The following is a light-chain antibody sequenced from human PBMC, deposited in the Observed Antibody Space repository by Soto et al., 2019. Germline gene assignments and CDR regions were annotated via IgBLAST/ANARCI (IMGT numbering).Light chain of an antibody. CDR1: QGISSY. Sequence: QLTQSPSSLSASVGDRLAITCRASQGISSYLAWYQKKQGKXPNXXIYAASTLQSGVPSRFRGSGSGTDLTITISRLQPEDFETYYCQQLNTYPITFGQGTRLEIK. CDR2: AAS. V-gene: IGKV1-9*01. J-gene: IGKJ5*01. CDR3: QQLNTYPIT.